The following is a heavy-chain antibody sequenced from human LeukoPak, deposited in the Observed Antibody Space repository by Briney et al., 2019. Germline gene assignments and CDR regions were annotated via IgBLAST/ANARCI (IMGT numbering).Heavy chain of an antibody. J-gene: IGHJ4*02. Sequence: SETLSLTCTVSGVSISSYYWSWIRQPPGKGLEWIGYIYYSGSTNYNPSLKSRVTISVDTSKNQFSLKLSSVTAADTAVYYCAREDPLVAARGLDYWGQGTLVTVSS. CDR2: IYYSGST. V-gene: IGHV4-59*12. D-gene: IGHD2-15*01. CDR1: GVSISSYY. CDR3: AREDPLVAARGLDY.